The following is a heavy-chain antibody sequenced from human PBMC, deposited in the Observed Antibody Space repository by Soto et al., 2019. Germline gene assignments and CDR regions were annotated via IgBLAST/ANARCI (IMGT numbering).Heavy chain of an antibody. J-gene: IGHJ4*02. D-gene: IGHD3-22*01. V-gene: IGHV4-34*01. CDR3: ARGRLYTLDSSGLYEE. CDR2: INHSGGT. CDR1: GASFRASY. Sequence: TLPPTCPLHGASFRASYRLWIRQPPGQGQDWIGEINHSGGTSYKPSLKSRVTISVDTSKTQFSLKLTSVTAADRAVYYCARGRLYTLDSSGLYEEWGQGTPVTVSS.